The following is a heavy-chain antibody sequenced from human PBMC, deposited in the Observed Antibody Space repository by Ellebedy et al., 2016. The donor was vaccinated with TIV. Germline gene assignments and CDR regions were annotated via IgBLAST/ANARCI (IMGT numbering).Heavy chain of an antibody. Sequence: PGGSLRLSCAASGFTVSSNYMSWVRQAPGKGLEWVSVIYSGCSTYYADSVKGRFTISRDNSKNTLYLQMNSLRAEDTDVYYCARGMSYGDYDYWGQGTLVTVSS. V-gene: IGHV3-53*01. CDR1: GFTVSSNY. J-gene: IGHJ4*02. D-gene: IGHD4-17*01. CDR2: IYSGCST. CDR3: ARGMSYGDYDY.